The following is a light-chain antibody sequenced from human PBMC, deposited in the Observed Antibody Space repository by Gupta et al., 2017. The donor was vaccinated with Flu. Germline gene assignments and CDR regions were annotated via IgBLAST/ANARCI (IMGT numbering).Light chain of an antibody. J-gene: IGKJ2*01. CDR2: AAS. CDR1: QPINSY. Sequence: RRPHSPPSLPPYFGDSVTITCRASQPINSYLNWYQQTPGKAPNLLIYAASSLQSGVPSRFSGSESGTVFTLTISNLQREDFASYYCQQTYRVPYTFGQGTKLQIK. CDR3: QQTYRVPYT. V-gene: IGKV1-39*01.